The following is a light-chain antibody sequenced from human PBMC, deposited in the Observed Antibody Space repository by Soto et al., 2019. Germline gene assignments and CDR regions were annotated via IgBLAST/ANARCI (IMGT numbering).Light chain of an antibody. V-gene: IGKV1-5*03. J-gene: IGKJ1*01. CDR3: QQYNSYPWT. CDR1: QSISSW. CDR2: KES. Sequence: DIQMTQSPSTLSASVGDRVTITCRASQSISSWLAWYQQKPGKAPKLLIYKESSLESGVPSRFSGSGSGTEYTRTISSLQPDECATYYCQQYNSYPWTFGQATKEEIK.